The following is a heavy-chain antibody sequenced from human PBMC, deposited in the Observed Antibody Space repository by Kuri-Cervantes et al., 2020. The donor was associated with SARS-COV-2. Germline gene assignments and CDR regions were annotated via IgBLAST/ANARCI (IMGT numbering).Heavy chain of an antibody. Sequence: ESLKISCTVSDGSISNYYWSWIRQPPGKGLEWIGYIYHSGSTHYNPSLNSRVTISIDTSKNQFALRLSTVTAADTAVYYCARGGTYYYDRSGFDWFDPWGQGTLVTVSS. V-gene: IGHV4-59*01. J-gene: IGHJ5*02. CDR3: ARGGTYYYDRSGFDWFDP. D-gene: IGHD3-22*01. CDR2: IYHSGST. CDR1: DGSISNYY.